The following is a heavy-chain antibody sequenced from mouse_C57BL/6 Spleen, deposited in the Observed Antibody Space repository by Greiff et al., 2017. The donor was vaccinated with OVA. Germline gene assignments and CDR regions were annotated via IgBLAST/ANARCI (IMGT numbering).Heavy chain of an antibody. J-gene: IGHJ2*01. V-gene: IGHV1-69*01. D-gene: IGHD1-1*01. CDR3: ARSLFTTVVATDY. Sequence: QVQLQQSGAELVMPGASVKLSCKASGYTFTSYWMHWVKQRPGQGLEWIGEIDPSDSYTNYNQKFKGKSTLTVDKSSSTAYMQLSSLTSEDSAVYYCARSLFTTVVATDYWGQGTTLTVSS. CDR1: GYTFTSYW. CDR2: IDPSDSYT.